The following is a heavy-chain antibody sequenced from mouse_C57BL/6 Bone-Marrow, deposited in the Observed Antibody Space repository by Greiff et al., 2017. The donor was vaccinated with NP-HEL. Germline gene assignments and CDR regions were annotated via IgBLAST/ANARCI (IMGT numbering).Heavy chain of an antibody. CDR1: GFTFSSYG. Sequence: EVQGVESGGDLVKPGGSLKLSCAASGFTFSSYGMSWVRQTPDKRLEWVATISSGGSYTYYPDSVKGRFTISRDNAKNTLYLQMSSLKSEDTAMYYCARHAMITTREFSYYYAMDYWGQGTSVTVSS. CDR2: ISSGGSYT. CDR3: ARHAMITTREFSYYYAMDY. J-gene: IGHJ4*01. D-gene: IGHD2-4*01. V-gene: IGHV5-6*01.